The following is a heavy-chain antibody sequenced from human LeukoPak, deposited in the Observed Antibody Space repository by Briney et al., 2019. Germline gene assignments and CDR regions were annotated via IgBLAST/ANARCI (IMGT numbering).Heavy chain of an antibody. Sequence: YPSEILSLTCAVYGGSFSGYYWSWIRQPPGKGLEWIGEINHSGSTNYNPSLKSRVTISVDTSKNQFSLKLSSVTAADTAVYYCARWGFDRELLWFGEWYYYYGMDVWGQGTTVTVSS. D-gene: IGHD3-10*01. J-gene: IGHJ6*02. V-gene: IGHV4-34*01. CDR1: GGSFSGYY. CDR2: INHSGST. CDR3: ARWGFDRELLWFGEWYYYYGMDV.